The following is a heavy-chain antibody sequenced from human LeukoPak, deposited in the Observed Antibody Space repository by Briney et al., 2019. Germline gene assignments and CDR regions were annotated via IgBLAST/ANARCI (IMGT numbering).Heavy chain of an antibody. D-gene: IGHD1-26*01. CDR2: IYHSGST. J-gene: IGHJ4*02. CDR3: ARRVGATYFDY. Sequence: MPSETLSLTCAVSGYSISSGYYWGWIRQPPGKGLEWIGSIYHSGSTYYNPSLKSRVTISVDTSKNQFSLKLSSVTAADTAVYYCARRVGATYFDYWGQGTLVTVSS. V-gene: IGHV4-38-2*01. CDR1: GYSISSGYY.